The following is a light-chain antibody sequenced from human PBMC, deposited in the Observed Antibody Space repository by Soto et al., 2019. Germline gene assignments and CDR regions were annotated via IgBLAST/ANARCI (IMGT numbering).Light chain of an antibody. CDR3: QQSYSTPPT. CDR1: QSISSY. CDR2: AAS. J-gene: IGKJ1*01. Sequence: DVQMTQSPSCLSASVGDRFTSTCRASQSISSYLNWYQQKPGKAPKXXIYAASSLQSGVPSRFSGSGYGTDFNLTISSLQTEDFATYYCQQSYSTPPTFGQGTKVDIK. V-gene: IGKV1-39*01.